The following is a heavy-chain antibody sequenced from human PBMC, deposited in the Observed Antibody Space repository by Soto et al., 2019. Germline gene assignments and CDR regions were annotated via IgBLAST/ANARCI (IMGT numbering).Heavy chain of an antibody. J-gene: IGHJ2*01. D-gene: IGHD1-1*01. CDR3: ARSPTGTGERYFEL. CDR2: IYYSGST. CDR1: GGSISSCDYY. V-gene: IGHV4-30-4*01. Sequence: QVQLQESGPGLVKPSQTLSLTCTVSGGSISSCDYYWSWIRQPPGKGLEWIGYIYYSGSTYYNPSLQRRVTLSVDPSKNKFYLKLSSVTAADTAVYYCARSPTGTGERYFELWGRGTLVTVSS.